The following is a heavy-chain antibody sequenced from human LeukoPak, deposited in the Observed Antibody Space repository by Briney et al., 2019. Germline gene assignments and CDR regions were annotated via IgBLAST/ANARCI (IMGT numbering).Heavy chain of an antibody. CDR3: ARGFLYYYYMDV. CDR1: GGSISSSSYH. CDR2: IYYSGST. Sequence: SETLSLTCTVSGGSISSSSYHWGWIRQPPGKGLEWIGSIYYSGSTYYNPSLKSRVTISVDTSKNQFSLKLSSVTAADTAVYYCARGFLYYYYMDVWGKGTTVTVSS. V-gene: IGHV4-39*07. J-gene: IGHJ6*03. D-gene: IGHD2/OR15-2a*01.